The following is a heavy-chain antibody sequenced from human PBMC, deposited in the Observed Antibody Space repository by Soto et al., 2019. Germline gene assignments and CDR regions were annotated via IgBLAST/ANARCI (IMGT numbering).Heavy chain of an antibody. CDR1: GYTFTSYA. D-gene: IGHD6-19*01. J-gene: IGHJ4*02. Sequence: ASVKVSCKASGYTFTSYAMHWVRQAPGQRLEWMGWINAGNGNTKYSQKFQGRVTITRDTSASTAYMELSSLRSEDTAVYYCARDEKQWLGVGTNFDYWGQGTLVTVSS. V-gene: IGHV1-3*01. CDR3: ARDEKQWLGVGTNFDY. CDR2: INAGNGNT.